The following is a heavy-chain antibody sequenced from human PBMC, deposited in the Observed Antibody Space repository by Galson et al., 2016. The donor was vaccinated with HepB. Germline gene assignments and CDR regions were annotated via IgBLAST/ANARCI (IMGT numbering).Heavy chain of an antibody. D-gene: IGHD6-13*01. Sequence: QSGAEVKKPGESLTISCGGSGYNLSTFWIGWVRQMSGKGLEWMGIIYAGDSDTRYSPSFEGQVTISADKSTDTAYLQWSSLKASDTAMYYCARHRLPAAGPDAFDIWGQGTMVTVS. V-gene: IGHV5-51*01. CDR1: GYNLSTFW. CDR3: ARHRLPAAGPDAFDI. CDR2: IYAGDSDT. J-gene: IGHJ3*02.